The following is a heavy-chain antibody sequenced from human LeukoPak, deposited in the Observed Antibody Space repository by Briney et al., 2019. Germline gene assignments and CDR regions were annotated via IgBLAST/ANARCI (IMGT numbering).Heavy chain of an antibody. V-gene: IGHV1-69*05. CDR3: ARGRYDSSGYQYYYYYMDV. Sequence: SVKVSCKASGGTFSSYAISWVRQAPGQGLEWMGGIIPIFGTANYAQKFQGRVTITTDESTSTAYMELSSLRSEDTAVYYCARGRYDSSGYQYYYYYMDVWGKGTTVTVSS. CDR2: IIPIFGTA. J-gene: IGHJ6*03. D-gene: IGHD3-22*01. CDR1: GGTFSSYA.